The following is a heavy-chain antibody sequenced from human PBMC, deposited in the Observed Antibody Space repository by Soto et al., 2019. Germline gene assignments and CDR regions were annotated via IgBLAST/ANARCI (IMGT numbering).Heavy chain of an antibody. CDR1: GGSISSYY. CDR3: ARDRGSWYGGYYYYGMDV. D-gene: IGHD6-13*01. CDR2: IYYSGST. Sequence: SETLSLTCTVSGGSISSYYWSWIRQPPGKGLEWIGYIYYSGSTNYNPSLKSRVTISVDTSKNQFSLKLSSVTAADTAVYYCARDRGSWYGGYYYYGMDVWGQGTTVTVSS. J-gene: IGHJ6*02. V-gene: IGHV4-59*01.